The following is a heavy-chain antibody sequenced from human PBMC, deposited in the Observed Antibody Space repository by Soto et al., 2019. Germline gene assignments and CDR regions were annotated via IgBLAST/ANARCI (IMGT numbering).Heavy chain of an antibody. Sequence: QITLKESGPTLVKPTQTLTLTCTFSGFSLSTSGVAVGWIRQPPGKALEWLALIYWNDEKRYSPSLKTRLTITEATPKNQVVLTMTHMYLVDTATYYCVHIYYDRSGYLSSIDYWGQGTLVTVSA. CDR3: VHIYYDRSGYLSSIDY. CDR1: GFSLSTSGVA. CDR2: IYWNDEK. D-gene: IGHD3-22*01. J-gene: IGHJ4*02. V-gene: IGHV2-5*01.